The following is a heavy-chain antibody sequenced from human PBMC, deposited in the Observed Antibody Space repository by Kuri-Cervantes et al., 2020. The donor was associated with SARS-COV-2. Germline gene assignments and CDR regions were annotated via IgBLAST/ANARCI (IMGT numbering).Heavy chain of an antibody. Sequence: LSLTCAASGFTFSSYAMSWVRQAPGKGLEWVAVISYDGSNKYYADSVKGRFTISRDNSKNTLYLQMNSLRAEDTAVYYCAREGAGVDAFDIWGQGTMVTVSS. V-gene: IGHV3-30-3*01. CDR2: ISYDGSNK. J-gene: IGHJ3*02. CDR3: AREGAGVDAFDI. D-gene: IGHD3-10*01. CDR1: GFTFSSYA.